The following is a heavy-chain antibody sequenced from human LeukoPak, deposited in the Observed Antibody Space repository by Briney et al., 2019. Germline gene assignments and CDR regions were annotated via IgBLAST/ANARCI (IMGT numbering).Heavy chain of an antibody. CDR1: GGSISSYY. CDR2: IYYSGST. V-gene: IGHV4-59*01. Sequence: SETLSLTCTVSGGSISSYYWSWIRQPPGKGLEWIGYIYYSGSTNYNPSLKSRVTISVDTSKNQFSLKLSSVTAADTAVYYCAREGTAMGADYWGQGTLVTASS. CDR3: AREGTAMGADY. D-gene: IGHD5-18*01. J-gene: IGHJ4*02.